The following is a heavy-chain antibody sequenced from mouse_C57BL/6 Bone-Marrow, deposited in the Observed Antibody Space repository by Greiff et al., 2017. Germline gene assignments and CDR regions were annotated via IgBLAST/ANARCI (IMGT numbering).Heavy chain of an antibody. V-gene: IGHV5-9*01. J-gene: IGHJ3*01. CDR3: ARQGNYCDCAAWFAY. CDR2: ISGGGGNT. CDR1: GFTFSSYT. D-gene: IGHD2-4*01. Sequence: EVHLVESGGGLVKPGGSLKLSCEASGFTFSSYTMSWVRQTPEKRLEWVATISGGGGNTNYPDSVKGRSTLSSDNAKSTPYMHMSSLTSEDTALYYFARQGNYCDCAAWFAYWGKGTTVTVSA.